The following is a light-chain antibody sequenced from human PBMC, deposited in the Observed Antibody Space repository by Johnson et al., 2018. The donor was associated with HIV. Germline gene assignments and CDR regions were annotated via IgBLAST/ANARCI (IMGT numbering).Light chain of an antibody. CDR2: DNN. V-gene: IGLV1-51*01. CDR1: SSNIGNNY. CDR3: GTWDSSLSAYV. J-gene: IGLJ1*01. Sequence: QSFLTQPPSVSAAPGQKVTIPCSGSSSNIGNNYVSWYQQLPGTAPKLLIYDNNKRPSGIPDRFSGSKSGTSATLGITGLQTGDEADYYCGTWDSSLSAYVFGTGTKVTVL.